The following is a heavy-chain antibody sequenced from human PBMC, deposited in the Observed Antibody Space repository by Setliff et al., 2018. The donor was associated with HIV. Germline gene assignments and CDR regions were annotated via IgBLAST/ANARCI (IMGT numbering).Heavy chain of an antibody. CDR1: GGSFSGYY. Sequence: SSETLSLTCAVYGGSFSGYYWSWIRQPPGKRLEWIGEINHSGSTNYNPSLKSRVTISVDTSKNQFSLKLSSVTAADTAVYYCARSYSSSWYAGWGQGTLVTVSS. CDR3: ARSYSSSWYAG. CDR2: INHSGST. D-gene: IGHD6-13*01. V-gene: IGHV4-34*01. J-gene: IGHJ4*02.